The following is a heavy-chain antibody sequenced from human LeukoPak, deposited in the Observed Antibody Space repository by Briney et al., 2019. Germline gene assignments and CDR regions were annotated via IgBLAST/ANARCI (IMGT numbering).Heavy chain of an antibody. CDR1: GYSFTSYW. V-gene: IGHV5-51*01. D-gene: IGHD3-3*01. Sequence: GESLKISCKGSGYSFTSYWIGWVRQMPGKGLEWMGIIYPGDSDTRYSPSFQGQVTISADKSISTAYLQWSSLKASDTAMYYCAREYYDFWSGYGFMYYFDYWGQGTLVTVSS. CDR2: IYPGDSDT. CDR3: AREYYDFWSGYGFMYYFDY. J-gene: IGHJ4*02.